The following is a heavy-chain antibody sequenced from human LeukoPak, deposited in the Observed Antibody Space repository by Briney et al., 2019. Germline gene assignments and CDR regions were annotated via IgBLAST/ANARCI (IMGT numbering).Heavy chain of an antibody. J-gene: IGHJ4*02. CDR2: TYYGSKWYD. D-gene: IGHD1-26*01. V-gene: IGHV6-1*01. CDR1: GDSVSSNSAA. CDR3: ARDGDSGSYLFDY. Sequence: QTLSLTCAISGDSVSSNSAAWDWIRQSPSRGLEWLGRTYYGSKWYDDYAVSVESRITINPDTSKNKFSLQLKSVTPDEPAVYYCARDGDSGSYLFDYWGQGTLVTVSS.